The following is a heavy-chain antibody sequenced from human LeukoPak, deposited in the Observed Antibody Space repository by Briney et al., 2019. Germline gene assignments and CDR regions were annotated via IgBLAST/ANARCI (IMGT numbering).Heavy chain of an antibody. Sequence: PGGSLRLSCAASGFTVSSNYMSWVRQAPGKGLEWVSVIYSGGSTYYADSVKGRFTISRDNSKNTLYLQMNSLRAEDTAVYYCARDIDYYGSGRNFDYWGQGTLVAVSS. V-gene: IGHV3-66*01. CDR3: ARDIDYYGSGRNFDY. D-gene: IGHD3-10*01. J-gene: IGHJ4*02. CDR2: IYSGGST. CDR1: GFTVSSNY.